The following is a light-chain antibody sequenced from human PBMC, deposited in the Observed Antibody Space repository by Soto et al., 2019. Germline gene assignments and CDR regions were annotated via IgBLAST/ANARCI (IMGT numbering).Light chain of an antibody. Sequence: QSALTQPASVSGSPGQSITISCTGTSIDVGAYNFVSWHQQHPGKAPKLMIYNVYDRPSGISYRFSGSKSGNTASLTISGLQGEDEADYYCSAYTVSRTYVFGTGTKVTVL. CDR3: SAYTVSRTYV. V-gene: IGLV2-14*03. CDR1: SIDVGAYNF. CDR2: NVY. J-gene: IGLJ1*01.